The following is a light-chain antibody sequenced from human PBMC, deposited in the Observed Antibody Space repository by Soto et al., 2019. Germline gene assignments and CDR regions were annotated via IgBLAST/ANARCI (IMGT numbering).Light chain of an antibody. V-gene: IGKV3-15*01. CDR3: QHYSSWPPT. CDR2: YAS. CDR1: ESVHRN. Sequence: EVVMTQSPATLSVSPGERVTLSCRASESVHRNLAWYQQKPGRGPSLLIYYASTRATGGPDRFTGSGSGTEFTLTISSLQSEDFGVYHCQHYSSWPPTFGPGTKVEIK. J-gene: IGKJ3*01.